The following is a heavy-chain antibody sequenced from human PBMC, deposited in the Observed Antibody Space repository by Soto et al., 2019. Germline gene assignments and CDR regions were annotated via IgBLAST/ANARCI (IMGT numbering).Heavy chain of an antibody. D-gene: IGHD3-16*01. J-gene: IGHJ6*02. V-gene: IGHV1-8*01. CDR1: GYTFSDFD. Sequence: ASVKVSCKASGYTFSDFDINWLRQAAGQGREGVGWMNAKSGDTLSAQRLQGKFNMTWDTSLSTAYMEVGSLTSDDAAIYYCARGNPSNYAGFDVWGQGTTVTVSS. CDR3: ARGNPSNYAGFDV. CDR2: MNAKSGDT.